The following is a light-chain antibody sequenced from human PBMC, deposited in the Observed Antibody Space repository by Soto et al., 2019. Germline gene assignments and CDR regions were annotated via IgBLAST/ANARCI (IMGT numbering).Light chain of an antibody. J-gene: IGKJ2*01. CDR2: AAS. V-gene: IGKV1-9*01. CDR1: QDISGY. Sequence: QLTQSPSSLSASMGDRVTITCRASQDISGYLAWYQQQPGKAPKLLIYAASTLHSGVPTRFSGSGSGTEFILTIGRLQPEDVATYYCQHLAGTFGQGTKLEMK. CDR3: QHLAGT.